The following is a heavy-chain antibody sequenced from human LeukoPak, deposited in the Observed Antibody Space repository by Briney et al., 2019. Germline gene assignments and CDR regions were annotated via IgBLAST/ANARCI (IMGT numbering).Heavy chain of an antibody. CDR2: IYTSGST. D-gene: IGHD3-3*01. J-gene: IGHJ6*03. Sequence: PSETLSLTCTVSGGSISSYYWSWIRQPAGKGLEWIGRIYTSGSTNYNPSLKSRVTISVDKSKNQFSLKLSSVIAADTAVYYCARDCPSSKDYDFWSGYSLGSYYYYMDVWGKGTTVTVSS. CDR3: ARDCPSSKDYDFWSGYSLGSYYYYMDV. V-gene: IGHV4-4*07. CDR1: GGSISSYY.